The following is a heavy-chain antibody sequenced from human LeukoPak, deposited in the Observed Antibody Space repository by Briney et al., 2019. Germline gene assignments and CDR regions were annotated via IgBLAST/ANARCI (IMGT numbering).Heavy chain of an antibody. Sequence: GGSLRLSCAASGFTFSSYAMSWVRQAPGKGLEWVSAISGSGSSTYYADSVKGRFTISRDNSKNTLYLQMNSLRAEDTAVYYCAKFWSQDYYDSSGYYALDAFDIWGQGTMVTVSS. CDR1: GFTFSSYA. CDR3: AKFWSQDYYDSSGYYALDAFDI. D-gene: IGHD3-22*01. CDR2: ISGSGSST. V-gene: IGHV3-23*01. J-gene: IGHJ3*02.